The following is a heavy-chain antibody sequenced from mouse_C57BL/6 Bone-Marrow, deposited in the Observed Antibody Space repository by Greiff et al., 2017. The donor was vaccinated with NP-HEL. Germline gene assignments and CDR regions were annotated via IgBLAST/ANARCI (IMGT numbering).Heavy chain of an antibody. D-gene: IGHD3-2*02. CDR2: IYPGNSDT. V-gene: IGHV1-5*01. J-gene: IGHJ3*01. CDR3: TKPRQLRLLWFAY. CDR1: GYTFTSYW. Sequence: VQLKQSGTVLARPGASVKMSCKTSGYTFTSYWMHWVKQRPGQGLEWIGAIYPGNSDTSYNQKFKGKAKLTAVTSASTAYMELSSLTNEDSAVYYCTKPRQLRLLWFAYWGQGTLVTVSA.